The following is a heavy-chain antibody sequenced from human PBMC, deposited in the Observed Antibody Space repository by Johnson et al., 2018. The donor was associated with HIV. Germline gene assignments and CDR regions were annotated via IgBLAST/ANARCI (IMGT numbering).Heavy chain of an antibody. CDR1: GFTFSNYG. CDR2: IYSGGST. V-gene: IGHV3-NL1*01. Sequence: HVQLVESGGGVVQPGGSLRLSCAASGFTFSNYGMHWVRQAPGKGLEWVSVIYSGGSTYYADSVKGRFTISRDNSKNTLYLQMSSLRAGDTAVYYCARGRASWELYDAFEIWGQGTMVTVSS. D-gene: IGHD1-26*01. CDR3: ARGRASWELYDAFEI. J-gene: IGHJ3*02.